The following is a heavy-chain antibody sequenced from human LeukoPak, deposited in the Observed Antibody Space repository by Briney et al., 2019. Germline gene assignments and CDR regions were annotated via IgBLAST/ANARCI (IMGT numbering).Heavy chain of an antibody. Sequence: GGALRLSCAASGFTFSSYAMSWVRQAPGKGLEWVSAISGSGGSTYYADSVKGRFTISRDNSKNTLYLQMNSLRAEDTAVYYCAKPILPNYYYGRDVWGQGATVTVSS. CDR2: ISGSGGST. D-gene: IGHD2-15*01. CDR1: GFTFSSYA. J-gene: IGHJ6*02. CDR3: AKPILPNYYYGRDV. V-gene: IGHV3-23*01.